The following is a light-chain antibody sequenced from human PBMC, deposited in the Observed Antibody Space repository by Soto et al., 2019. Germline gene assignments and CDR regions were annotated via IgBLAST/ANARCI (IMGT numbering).Light chain of an antibody. CDR3: QQYCSSLT. Sequence: CRASQSVSSSYLAWYQQKPGQAPRLLIYGASSRATGIPDRFSGSGSGTDFTLTIRRLEPEDVAVYYCQQYCSSLTFDAGTKVDIK. J-gene: IGKJ4*01. V-gene: IGKV3-20*01. CDR2: GAS. CDR1: QSVSSSY.